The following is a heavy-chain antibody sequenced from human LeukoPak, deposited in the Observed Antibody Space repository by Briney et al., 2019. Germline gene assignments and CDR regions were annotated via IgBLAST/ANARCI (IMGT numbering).Heavy chain of an antibody. CDR3: AKDVPSAYFDH. V-gene: IGHV3-30*02. Sequence: PGGSLRLSCAASGFTFSNYGMHWVRQAPGKGLEWVAFVRYDETTKFYADSVKGRFTILRDNSKTTLYLQMNSLRAEDTAVYYCAKDVPSAYFDHWGQGTLVTVSS. D-gene: IGHD2-2*01. CDR2: VRYDETTK. CDR1: GFTFSNYG. J-gene: IGHJ4*02.